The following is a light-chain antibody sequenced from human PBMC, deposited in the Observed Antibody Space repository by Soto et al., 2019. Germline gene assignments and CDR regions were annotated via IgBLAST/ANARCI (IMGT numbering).Light chain of an antibody. V-gene: IGKV3-20*01. CDR2: AAS. CDR3: QQYGGSPRT. Sequence: EIVLTRSPVTLSLSPGERATLSCRASRSFASSYLGWYQQKPGQAPRLLIYAASTRATGIPDRFSGSGSATDFTLTISRLEPEDFALYYCQQYGGSPRTFGQGTKVDIK. CDR1: RSFASSY. J-gene: IGKJ1*01.